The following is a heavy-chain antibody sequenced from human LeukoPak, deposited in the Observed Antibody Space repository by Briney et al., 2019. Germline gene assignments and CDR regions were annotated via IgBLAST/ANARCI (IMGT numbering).Heavy chain of an antibody. CDR3: AKDRADSSDY. Sequence: GGSLRLSCAASGITVNNNDMSWVRQAPGKGLEWVSVIYSGGTTYYADSVKGRFTISRDNSKNTLYLQMNSLRAEDTAVYYCAKDRADSSDYWGQGTLVTVSS. CDR2: IYSGGTT. V-gene: IGHV3-66*01. CDR1: GITVNNND. J-gene: IGHJ4*02. D-gene: IGHD3-22*01.